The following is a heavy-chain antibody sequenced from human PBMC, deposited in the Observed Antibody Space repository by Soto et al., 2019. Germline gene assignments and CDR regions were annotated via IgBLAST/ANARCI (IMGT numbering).Heavy chain of an antibody. CDR2: IYYSGST. CDR3: ARRNYDSSGYPLLFFDY. Sequence: PSETLSLTCTVSGGSISSSSYYWGWIRQPPGKGLEWTGSIYYSGSTYYNPSLKSRVTISVDTSKNQFSLKLSSVTAADTAVYYCARRNYDSSGYPLLFFDYWGQGTLVTVS. D-gene: IGHD3-22*01. V-gene: IGHV4-39*01. CDR1: GGSISSSSYY. J-gene: IGHJ4*02.